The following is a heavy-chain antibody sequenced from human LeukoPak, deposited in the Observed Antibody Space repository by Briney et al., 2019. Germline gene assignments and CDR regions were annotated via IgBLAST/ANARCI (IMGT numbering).Heavy chain of an antibody. CDR3: ARGRVSSSSWSSTYYYYFYMDV. D-gene: IGHD6-13*01. Sequence: PSETLSLTCSVSGDSISMHYWSWIRQPPGKGLEWIGYIDHTGSTNYNPSLNSRVTISRDTSKNHFSLELSSVTAADTAVYFCARGRVSSSSWSSTYYYYFYMDVWGKGATVTVSS. V-gene: IGHV4-59*11. J-gene: IGHJ6*03. CDR1: GDSISMHY. CDR2: IDHTGST.